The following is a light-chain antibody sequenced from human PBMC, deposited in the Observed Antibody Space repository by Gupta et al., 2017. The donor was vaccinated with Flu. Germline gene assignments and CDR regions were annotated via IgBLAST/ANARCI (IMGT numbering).Light chain of an antibody. CDR3: QQEDNIQFT. Sequence: DIQMTQSPSSLSASVGDRVTITCQASQDISNSLYWYQQKPGKAPKLLIYDASKLQTGVPSRFSGSGSGTDFTFSISSLQPEDIATYYCQQEDNIQFTFGHGTKMEIK. J-gene: IGKJ1*01. CDR1: QDISNS. CDR2: DAS. V-gene: IGKV1-33*01.